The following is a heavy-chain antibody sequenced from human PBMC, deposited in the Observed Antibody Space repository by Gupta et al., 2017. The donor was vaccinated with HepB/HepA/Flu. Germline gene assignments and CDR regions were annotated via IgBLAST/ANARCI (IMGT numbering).Heavy chain of an antibody. J-gene: IGHJ4*02. CDR3: ARFNDNYDFWSGFDY. CDR1: GFTLRWSA. V-gene: IGHV3-23*01. D-gene: IGHD3-3*01. Sequence: ELQLLVSGGGWVQPGGSLTLSCAASGFTLRWSAMSWVRQGPGKRLEWVSGITGTGGSTYYADSVKGRFTISRDNSKNTLYLQMNSLRGDDTAVYYCARFNDNYDFWSGFDYWGQGSLVSVSS. CDR2: ITGTGGST.